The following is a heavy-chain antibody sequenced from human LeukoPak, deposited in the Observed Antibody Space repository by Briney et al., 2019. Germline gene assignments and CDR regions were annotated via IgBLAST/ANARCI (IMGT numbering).Heavy chain of an antibody. Sequence: ASVKVSCKASGYTFTSYDINWVRQATGQGLEWMGWMNPNSGNTGYAQKFQGRVTITRNTSIGTAYMERSSLRSEDTAVYYCARGLRLPTRARYYYYYMDVWGKGTTVTVSS. V-gene: IGHV1-8*03. CDR2: MNPNSGNT. CDR1: GYTFTSYD. CDR3: ARGLRLPTRARYYYYYMDV. J-gene: IGHJ6*03.